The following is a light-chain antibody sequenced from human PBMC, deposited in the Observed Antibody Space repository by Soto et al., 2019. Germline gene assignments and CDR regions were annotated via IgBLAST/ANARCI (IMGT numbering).Light chain of an antibody. CDR1: QGISSY. Sequence: IQLTHPPSSLSVSLVDTVTITCRASQGISSYLAWYQQKPGKAPKLLIYAASTLQSGVPSRFSGSGSGTDFTLTISSLQPEDFATYYCQQLNSYLSITFGQGTHWRL. CDR2: AAS. J-gene: IGKJ5*01. CDR3: QQLNSYLSIT. V-gene: IGKV1-9*01.